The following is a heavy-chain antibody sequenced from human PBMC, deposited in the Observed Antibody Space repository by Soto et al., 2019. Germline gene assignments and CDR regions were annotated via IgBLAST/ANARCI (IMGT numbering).Heavy chain of an antibody. CDR1: GFTFEDYT. Sequence: GSLRLSGEGSGFTFEDYTMHWVRQIPGKGLEWVSLISGSGGSTYYADSVKGRFTISRDNSKNTLYLQMNSLRAEDTAVYYCAKFNTRYYYDSSGYYYFNWFDPWGQGTLVTVSS. CDR2: ISGSGGST. J-gene: IGHJ5*02. CDR3: AKFNTRYYYDSSGYYYFNWFDP. V-gene: IGHV3-23*01. D-gene: IGHD3-22*01.